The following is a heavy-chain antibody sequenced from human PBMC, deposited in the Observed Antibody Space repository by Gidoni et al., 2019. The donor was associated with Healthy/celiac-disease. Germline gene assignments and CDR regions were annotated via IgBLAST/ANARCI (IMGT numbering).Heavy chain of an antibody. Sequence: EVQLVESGGGLVQPGGSLRLPCAASGFTVSSNYMSWVRQAPGKGREWVSLIYSGGSTYYADSVKGRFTISRDNSKNTLYLQMNSLRAEDTAVYYCARGREADFDYWGQGTLVTVSS. CDR2: IYSGGST. D-gene: IGHD1-26*01. CDR1: GFTVSSNY. CDR3: ARGREADFDY. J-gene: IGHJ4*02. V-gene: IGHV3-66*02.